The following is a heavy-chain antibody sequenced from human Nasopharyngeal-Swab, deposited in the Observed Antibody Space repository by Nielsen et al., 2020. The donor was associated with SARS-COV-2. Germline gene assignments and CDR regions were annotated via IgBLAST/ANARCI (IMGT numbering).Heavy chain of an antibody. D-gene: IGHD3-9*01. Sequence: WIRQPPGKWLEWIGSIYYSGSTYYNPSLKSRVTISVDTSKNQFSLKLSSVTAADTAVYYCARHAEVLRYFDWVYREGWFDPWGQGTLVTVSS. J-gene: IGHJ5*02. CDR2: IYYSGST. CDR3: ARHAEVLRYFDWVYREGWFDP. V-gene: IGHV4-39*01.